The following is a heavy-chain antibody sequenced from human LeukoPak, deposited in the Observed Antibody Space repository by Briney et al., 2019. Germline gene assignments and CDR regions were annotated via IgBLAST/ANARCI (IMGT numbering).Heavy chain of an antibody. J-gene: IGHJ6*02. CDR1: GGSFSGYY. Sequence: SETLSLTCAVYGGSFSGYYWSWIRQPPGKGLEWIGEINHSGSTNYNPSLKSRVTISVGTSKNQFSLKLSSVTAADTAVYYCARGFLGGYYYYGMDVWGQGTTVTVSS. CDR2: INHSGST. V-gene: IGHV4-34*01. CDR3: ARGFLGGYYYYGMDV.